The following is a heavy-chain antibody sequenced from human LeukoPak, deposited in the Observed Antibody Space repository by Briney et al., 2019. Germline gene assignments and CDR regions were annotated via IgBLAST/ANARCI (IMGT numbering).Heavy chain of an antibody. CDR2: IKSKLDGGTT. Sequence: GGSLRLSCAASGFTFSNACMNWVRQAPGKGLEWVGRIKSKLDGGTTDYAAPVKGRFTISRDDSNNTLYLQMRSLKTEDTAVYFCTTDGIYCSGTRCYGGWFDPWGQGTLVTVPS. J-gene: IGHJ5*02. D-gene: IGHD2-2*01. V-gene: IGHV3-15*01. CDR1: GFTFSNAC. CDR3: TTDGIYCSGTRCYGGWFDP.